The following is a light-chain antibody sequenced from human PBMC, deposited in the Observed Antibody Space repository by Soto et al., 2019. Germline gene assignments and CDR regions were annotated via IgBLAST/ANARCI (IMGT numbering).Light chain of an antibody. V-gene: IGKV3-11*01. CDR2: DAS. J-gene: IGKJ4*01. Sequence: EIVLTQSPATLSLAPGERATLSCRASQTISTFLAWYQQKPGQAPRLLIYDASNRATGVPARFSGSGSETHFTLSIDSLELEDSGVYYCQQRDSWPPLSFGGGTRVEIK. CDR1: QTISTF. CDR3: QQRDSWPPLS.